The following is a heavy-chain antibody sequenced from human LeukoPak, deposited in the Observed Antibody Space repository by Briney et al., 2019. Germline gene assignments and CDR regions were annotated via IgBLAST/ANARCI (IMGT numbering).Heavy chain of an antibody. V-gene: IGHV4-59*01. CDR1: GGSISSYY. CDR3: ASLLNYSAFDI. Sequence: SETLSLTCTVSGGSISSYYWSWIRQPPGKGLEWIGYIYYSGSTNYNPSLKSRVTISVDTSKNQFSLKLSSVTAADTAVYYCASLLNYSAFDIWGQGTMVTVSS. CDR2: IYYSGST. D-gene: IGHD3-10*01. J-gene: IGHJ3*02.